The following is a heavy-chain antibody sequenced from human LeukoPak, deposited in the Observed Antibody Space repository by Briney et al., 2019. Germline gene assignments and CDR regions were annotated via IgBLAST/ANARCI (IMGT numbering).Heavy chain of an antibody. CDR1: GFTFSSYS. Sequence: GGSLRLSCAASGFTFSSYSMNWVRQAPGRGLEWVSSISTISNYIYYADSLKGRFTISRDNAKSSLYLQLNSLRAEDTAVYYCAREERVSTIGGAFDVWGQGTVVTVSS. CDR3: AREERVSTIGGAFDV. D-gene: IGHD5/OR15-5a*01. J-gene: IGHJ3*01. CDR2: ISTISNYI. V-gene: IGHV3-21*01.